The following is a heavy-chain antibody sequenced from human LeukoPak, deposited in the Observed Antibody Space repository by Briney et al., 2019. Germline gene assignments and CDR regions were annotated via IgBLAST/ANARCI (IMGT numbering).Heavy chain of an antibody. D-gene: IGHD2-15*01. CDR1: GYTFTSYA. CDR3: ARDVLDIVVVVAAKRANWFDP. Sequence: GASVKVSCKASGYTFTSYAMNWVRQAPGQGLEWMGWINTNTGNPTYAQGFTGRFVFSLDTSVSTAYLQISSLKAEDTAVYYCARDVLDIVVVVAAKRANWFDPWGQGTLVTVSS. J-gene: IGHJ5*02. V-gene: IGHV7-4-1*02. CDR2: INTNTGNP.